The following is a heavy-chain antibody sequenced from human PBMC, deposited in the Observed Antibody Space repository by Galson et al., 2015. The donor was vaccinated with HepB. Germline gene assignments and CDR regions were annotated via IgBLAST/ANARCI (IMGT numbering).Heavy chain of an antibody. J-gene: IGHJ5*01. CDR3: ARTVGATKGWFDS. CDR1: GFAFSPYA. D-gene: IGHD1-26*01. CDR2: ISDSGSSA. V-gene: IGHV3-23*01. Sequence: SLRLSCAASGFAFSPYAMSWVRQAPGKGLEWVSSISDSGSSAYYADSVRGRFNISRDNSKNTLCLQLNSLRAEDTAMYYCARTVGATKGWFDSWGQGALVIVSS.